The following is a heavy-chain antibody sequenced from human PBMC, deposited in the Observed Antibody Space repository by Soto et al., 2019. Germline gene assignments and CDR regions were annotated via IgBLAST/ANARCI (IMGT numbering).Heavy chain of an antibody. CDR2: IYWDDDK. Sequence: QITLKESGPTLVKPTQTLTLTCTFSGFSLSTSGVGVGWIRQPPGKALEWLALIYWDDDKLYSPSLKSRLTIPKDTSKNQVVLTMTNKDPVVTATYYCVHIQTTLYYGACDIWGQGTMVTVSS. J-gene: IGHJ3*02. CDR3: VHIQTTLYYGACDI. D-gene: IGHD3-10*01. V-gene: IGHV2-5*02. CDR1: GFSLSTSGVG.